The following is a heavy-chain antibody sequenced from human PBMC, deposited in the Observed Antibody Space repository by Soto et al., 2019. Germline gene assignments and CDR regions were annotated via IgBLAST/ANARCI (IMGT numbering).Heavy chain of an antibody. CDR3: ARGVKSFRVGWFDP. CDR1: GGSISSYY. CDR2: IYYSGST. J-gene: IGHJ5*02. V-gene: IGHV4-59*01. Sequence: PSETLSLTCTVSGGSISSYYWSWIRQPPGKGLEWIGYIYYSGSTNYNPSLKSRVTISVDTSKNQFSLKLSSVTAADTAVYYCARGVKSFRVGWFDPWGQGTLVTVSS. D-gene: IGHD3-10*01.